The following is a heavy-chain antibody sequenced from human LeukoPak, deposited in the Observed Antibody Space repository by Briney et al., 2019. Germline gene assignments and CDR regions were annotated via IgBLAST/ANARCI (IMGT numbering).Heavy chain of an antibody. V-gene: IGHV4-38-2*02. D-gene: IGHD6-13*01. CDR2: IYHSGST. CDR1: GYSISSGYY. J-gene: IGHJ4*02. CDR3: ARSYSSSWLRGGGYFDY. Sequence: KPSETLSLTCTVSGYSISSGYYWGWIRQPPGKGLEWIGSIYHSGSTYYNPSLKSRVTISVDTSKNQFSLKLSSVTAADTAVYYCARSYSSSWLRGGGYFDYWGQGTLVTVSS.